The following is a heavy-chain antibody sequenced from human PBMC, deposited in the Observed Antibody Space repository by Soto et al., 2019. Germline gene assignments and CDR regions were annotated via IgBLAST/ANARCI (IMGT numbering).Heavy chain of an antibody. V-gene: IGHV1-3*01. CDR3: ARDATQVVPAAMYNWFDP. CDR2: INAGNGNT. CDR1: GYTFTSYA. J-gene: IGHJ5*02. D-gene: IGHD2-2*01. Sequence: QVQLVQSGAEVKKPGASVKVSCKASGYTFTSYAMHWVRQAPGQRLEWMGWINAGNGNTKYSQKFQGRVTITSDTSASTAYMELSSLRSEDTAVYYCARDATQVVPAAMYNWFDPWGQGTLVTVSS.